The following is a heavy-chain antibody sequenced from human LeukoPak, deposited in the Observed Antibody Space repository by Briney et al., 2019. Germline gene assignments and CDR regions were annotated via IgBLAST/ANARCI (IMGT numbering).Heavy chain of an antibody. CDR1: GFTFSSYA. J-gene: IGHJ3*02. V-gene: IGHV3-30-3*01. D-gene: IGHD5-18*01. CDR3: ARDGRGYSAWDDAFDI. Sequence: GRSLRLSCAASGFTFSSYAMHWVRQAPGKGLEWVAVISYDGSNKYYADSVKARFTISRDNSKNTLYLQMNSLRAEDTAVYYCARDGRGYSAWDDAFDIWGQGTMVTVSS. CDR2: ISYDGSNK.